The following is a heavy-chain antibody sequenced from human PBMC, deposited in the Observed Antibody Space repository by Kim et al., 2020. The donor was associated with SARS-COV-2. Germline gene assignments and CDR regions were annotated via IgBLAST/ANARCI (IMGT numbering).Heavy chain of an antibody. Sequence: GGSLRLSCAASGFTFSDYYMSWIRQAPGKGLEWVSYISSSSSYTNYADSVKGRFTISRDNAKNSLYLQMNSLRAEDTAVYYCAREYYDSSGYNYFDYWGQGTLVTVSS. J-gene: IGHJ4*02. CDR3: AREYYDSSGYNYFDY. CDR1: GFTFSDYY. CDR2: ISSSSSYT. V-gene: IGHV3-11*05. D-gene: IGHD3-22*01.